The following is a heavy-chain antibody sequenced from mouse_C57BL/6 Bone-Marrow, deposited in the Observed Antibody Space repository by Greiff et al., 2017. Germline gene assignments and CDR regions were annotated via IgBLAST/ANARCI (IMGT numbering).Heavy chain of an antibody. V-gene: IGHV14-4*01. D-gene: IGHD1-1*01. CDR1: GFNIKDDY. Sequence: EVQRVESGAELVRPGASVKLSCTASGFNIKDDYMHWVKQRPEQSLEWIGWIDPENGDTEYASKFQGKATITADTSSNTAYLQLSSLTSEDTAVYYCTYYYGSSGWYFDVWGTGTTVTVSS. CDR3: TYYYGSSGWYFDV. CDR2: IDPENGDT. J-gene: IGHJ1*03.